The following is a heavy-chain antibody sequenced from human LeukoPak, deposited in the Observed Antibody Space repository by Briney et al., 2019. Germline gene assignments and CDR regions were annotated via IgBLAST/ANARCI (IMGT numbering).Heavy chain of an antibody. CDR2: IWYDRSNN. CDR3: ARDPSAGGGNYLEN. V-gene: IGHV3-33*01. Sequence: PGRSRRLSCAASGFTFGSSGMHWVSQAPGKVPEWVAVIWYDRSNNSYAHYVKGRFTISRDNSKNTLYLQMNSLRAEDTALYYCARDPSAGGGNYLENWGQGTLVTVSS. CDR1: GFTFGSSG. D-gene: IGHD4-23*01. J-gene: IGHJ4*02.